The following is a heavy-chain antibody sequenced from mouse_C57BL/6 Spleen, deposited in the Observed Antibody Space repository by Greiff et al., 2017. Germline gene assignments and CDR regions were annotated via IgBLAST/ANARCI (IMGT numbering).Heavy chain of an antibody. J-gene: IGHJ2*01. CDR2: IYPGDGDT. CDR3: ASGLGRYFDY. V-gene: IGHV1-80*01. D-gene: IGHD4-1*01. Sequence: VQLQQSGAELVKPGASVKISCKASGYAFSGYWMNWVKQRPGKGLEWIGQIYPGDGDTTYNGKFKGKATLTADKSSSTAYMQLSSLTSEAAAVYFCASGLGRYFDYWGQGTTLTVSS. CDR1: GYAFSGYW.